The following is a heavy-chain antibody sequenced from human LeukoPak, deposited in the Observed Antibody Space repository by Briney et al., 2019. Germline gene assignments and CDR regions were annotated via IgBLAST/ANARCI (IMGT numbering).Heavy chain of an antibody. V-gene: IGHV3-23*01. CDR1: GFTFSSYA. CDR2: ISGSGGST. D-gene: IGHD4-17*01. J-gene: IGHJ4*02. Sequence: GGSLRLSCAASGFTFSSYAMSWVRQAPGKGLEWVSAISGSGGSTYYADSVKGRFTISKDNAKNSLYLQMNSLRAEDTAVYYCARAGGSTVSHSDYWGQGTLVTVSS. CDR3: ARAGGSTVSHSDY.